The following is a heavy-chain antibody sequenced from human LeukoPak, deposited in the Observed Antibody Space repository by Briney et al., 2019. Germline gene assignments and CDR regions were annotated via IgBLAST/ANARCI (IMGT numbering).Heavy chain of an antibody. Sequence: ASVKVSCKASGYTFTSYPMNWVRQAPGQGLEWMGRININTGNPTYAQGFTGRFVLSLDTSVSTAYLQISSLKAEDTAVYYCAREGLPLFYYYMDVWGKGTTVTVSS. CDR2: ININTGNP. D-gene: IGHD2-15*01. J-gene: IGHJ6*03. V-gene: IGHV7-4-1*02. CDR3: AREGLPLFYYYMDV. CDR1: GYTFTSYP.